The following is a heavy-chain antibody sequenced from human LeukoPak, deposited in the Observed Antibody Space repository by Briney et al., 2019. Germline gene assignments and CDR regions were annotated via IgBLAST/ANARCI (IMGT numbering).Heavy chain of an antibody. CDR3: ARGGYSYGQTYYYYGMDV. D-gene: IGHD5-18*01. CDR2: INPNSGNT. CDR1: GYTFTSYD. V-gene: IGHV1-8*01. Sequence: ASVKVSCKASGYTFTSYDIHWVRHATGQGLVCMGCINPNSGNTGYAQKFQGRVTMTRNTSISTAYMELSSLRSEDTAVYYCARGGYSYGQTYYYYGMDVWGQGTTVTVSS. J-gene: IGHJ6*02.